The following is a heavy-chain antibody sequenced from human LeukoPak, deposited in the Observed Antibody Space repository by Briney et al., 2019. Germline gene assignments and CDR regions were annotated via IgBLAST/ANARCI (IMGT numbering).Heavy chain of an antibody. CDR1: GYTFTDYY. CDR3: ATGPSGRSYDY. J-gene: IGHJ4*02. V-gene: IGHV1-69-2*01. Sequence: ASVKISCKVSGYTFTDYYMHWVQQAPGKGLEWMGLVDPEDGEAIYAEKFQGGVTITADTSTDTAYMELSSLRSEDTAVYYCATGPSGRSYDYWGQGTLVTVSS. CDR2: VDPEDGEA. D-gene: IGHD1-14*01.